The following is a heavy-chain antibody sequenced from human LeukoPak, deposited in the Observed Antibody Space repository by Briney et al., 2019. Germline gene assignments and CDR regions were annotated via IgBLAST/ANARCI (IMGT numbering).Heavy chain of an antibody. V-gene: IGHV3-30*18. CDR1: GFTFSSYG. CDR3: AKDVDY. Sequence: PGGSLRLSCAASGFTFSSYGMHWVRQASGKGLEWVAVVSNDGRNKYYADSVKGRFTISRDNSKNTLYLQMNSLRAEDTAVYYCAKDVDYWGQGTLVTVSS. CDR2: VSNDGRNK. J-gene: IGHJ4*02.